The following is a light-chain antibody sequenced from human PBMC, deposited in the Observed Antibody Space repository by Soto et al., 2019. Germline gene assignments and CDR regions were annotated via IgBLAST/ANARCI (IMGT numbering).Light chain of an antibody. CDR1: SSDVGGCNY. Sequence: QSVLTQPPSASGAPGQSVTISCTGTSSDVGGCNYVSWYQQHPGKAPKLMIYEVSKRPSGVPDRFSGSKSGNTASLTVAGLQAEDEADYYCSSYAGSNNFEVFGGGTKLTVL. V-gene: IGLV2-8*01. J-gene: IGLJ2*01. CDR2: EVS. CDR3: SSYAGSNNFEV.